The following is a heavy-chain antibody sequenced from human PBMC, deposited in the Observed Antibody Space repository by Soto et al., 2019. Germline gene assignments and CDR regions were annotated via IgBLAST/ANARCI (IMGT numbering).Heavy chain of an antibody. V-gene: IGHV3-23*01. Sequence: GGSLRLSCAASGFTFSSYAMSWVRQAPGKGLEWVSAISGSGGSTYYADSVKGRFTISRDNSKNTLYLQMNSLRAEDTAVYYCAKAGSYIMITFGGVIDYYFDYWGQGTLVTVSA. CDR1: GFTFSSYA. CDR2: ISGSGGST. J-gene: IGHJ4*02. D-gene: IGHD3-16*02. CDR3: AKAGSYIMITFGGVIDYYFDY.